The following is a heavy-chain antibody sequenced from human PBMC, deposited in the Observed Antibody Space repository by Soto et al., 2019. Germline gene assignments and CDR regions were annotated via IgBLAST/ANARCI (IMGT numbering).Heavy chain of an antibody. J-gene: IGHJ4*02. D-gene: IGHD2-15*01. CDR2: IYYSGST. CDR1: GGSISSYY. Sequence: SETLSLTCTVSGGSISSYYWSWIRQPPGKGLEWIGYIYYSGSTNYNPSLKSRVTTSVDTSKNQFSLKLSSVTAADTAVYYCARGVGGPVGYCSGGSCRGLEFDYWGQGTLVTVSS. CDR3: ARGVGGPVGYCSGGSCRGLEFDY. V-gene: IGHV4-59*01.